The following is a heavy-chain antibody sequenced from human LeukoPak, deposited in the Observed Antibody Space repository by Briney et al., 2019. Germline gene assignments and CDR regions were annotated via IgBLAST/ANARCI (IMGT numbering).Heavy chain of an antibody. V-gene: IGHV3-30*02. CDR2: IRYDGSNK. Sequence: GGSLRLSCAASGFTFSSYGMHWVRQAPGKGLEWVAFIRYDGSNKYYADSVKGRFTISRDNSKNTLYLHVNSLRPEDTAVYYCARVFNGYDFIYFDYWGQGTLVTVSS. D-gene: IGHD5-12*01. CDR3: ARVFNGYDFIYFDY. J-gene: IGHJ4*02. CDR1: GFTFSSYG.